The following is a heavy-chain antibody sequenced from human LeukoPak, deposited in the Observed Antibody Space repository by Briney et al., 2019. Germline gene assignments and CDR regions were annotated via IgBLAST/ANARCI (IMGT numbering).Heavy chain of an antibody. CDR2: ISGSGGST. J-gene: IGHJ3*02. Sequence: GGSLTLSCAASGFTFSSYAMSWVRQAPGKGLEWVSAISGSGGSTYYADSVKGRFTISRDNSKDTLYLQMNSLRAEDTAVYYCANGRDAFDIWGQGTMVTVSS. V-gene: IGHV3-23*01. CDR1: GFTFSSYA. CDR3: ANGRDAFDI.